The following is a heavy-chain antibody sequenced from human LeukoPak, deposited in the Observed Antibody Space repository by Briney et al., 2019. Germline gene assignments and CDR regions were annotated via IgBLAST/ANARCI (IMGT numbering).Heavy chain of an antibody. CDR3: ALYSSTWY. J-gene: IGHJ4*02. V-gene: IGHV1-46*01. CDR1: GYTFTTYY. D-gene: IGHD6-13*01. Sequence: ASVKVSCKASGYTFTTYYIHWVRQVPGQGLEWMGIINPTGGCTTYAQKFQGRVTMTRDTSTSTVFMEVNSLRSEDTAVYYCALYSSTWYWGQGTLVTVSS. CDR2: INPTGGCT.